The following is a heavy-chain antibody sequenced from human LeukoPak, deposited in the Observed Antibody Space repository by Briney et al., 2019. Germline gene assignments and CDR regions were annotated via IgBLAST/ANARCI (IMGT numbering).Heavy chain of an antibody. CDR2: IYYSGST. J-gene: IGHJ5*02. CDR3: ARDIDGDLFS. V-gene: IGHV4-59*01. Sequence: SETLSLTCTVSGGSISSYYWSWIRQPPGKGLEWIGYIYYSGSTNYNPSLKSRVTISVDTSNNQFSLKLSSVTAADTAVYYCARDIDGDLFSWGQGTLVTVSS. D-gene: IGHD2-21*01. CDR1: GGSISSYY.